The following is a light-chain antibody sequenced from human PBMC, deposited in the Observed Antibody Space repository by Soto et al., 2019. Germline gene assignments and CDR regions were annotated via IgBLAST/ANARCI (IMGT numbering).Light chain of an antibody. CDR1: SIGTIN. Sequence: SYELTQPPSVSVAPGQTARITCGGNSIGTINVHWYQQKPGQAPVLVVYDDSDRPSGIPERFSGSNSGDTATLTISRVEAGDEADYYCQLWDSSSDPGVFGGGTKLTVL. J-gene: IGLJ3*02. CDR2: DDS. V-gene: IGLV3-21*02. CDR3: QLWDSSSDPGV.